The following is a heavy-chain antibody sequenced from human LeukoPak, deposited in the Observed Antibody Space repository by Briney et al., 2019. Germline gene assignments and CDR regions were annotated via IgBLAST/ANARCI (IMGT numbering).Heavy chain of an antibody. Sequence: GGSLRLSCAASGFTFSNFYMTWIRQAPGKGLEWVSFISNSGSDIYYSDSVKGRFTVSRDNARNSLYLQMNSLRVEDTAVYYCARDKHPYDYGMDVWGQGTTVTVFS. V-gene: IGHV3-11*01. CDR3: ARDKHPYDYGMDV. J-gene: IGHJ6*02. CDR1: GFTFSNFY. CDR2: ISNSGSDI.